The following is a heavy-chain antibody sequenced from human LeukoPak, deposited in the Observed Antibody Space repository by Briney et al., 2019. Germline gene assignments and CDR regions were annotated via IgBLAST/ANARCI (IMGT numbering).Heavy chain of an antibody. J-gene: IGHJ6*02. CDR3: AKDLTGYSSGWDYYYGMDV. CDR1: GFTFDDYA. Sequence: ALLLSCAASGFTFDDYAMHWVRQAPGKGLEWVSGISWNSGSIGYADSVKGRFTISRDNAKNSLYLQMNSLRAEDTALYYCAKDLTGYSSGWDYYYGMDVWGQGTTVTVSS. V-gene: IGHV3-9*01. CDR2: ISWNSGSI. D-gene: IGHD6-19*01.